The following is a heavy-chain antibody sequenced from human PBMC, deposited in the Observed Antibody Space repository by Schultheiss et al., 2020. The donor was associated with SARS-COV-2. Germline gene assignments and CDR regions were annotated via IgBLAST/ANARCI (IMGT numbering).Heavy chain of an antibody. V-gene: IGHV3-66*02. CDR2: IYSGGST. CDR1: GFTVSSNY. D-gene: IGHD1-26*01. J-gene: IGHJ4*02. Sequence: GGSLRLSCAASGFTVSSNYMSWVRQAPGKGLEWVSVIYSGGSTYYADSVKGRFTISRDNSKNTLYLQMNSLRAEDTAVYYCAREGATSDFDYWGQGTLVTVSS. CDR3: AREGATSDFDY.